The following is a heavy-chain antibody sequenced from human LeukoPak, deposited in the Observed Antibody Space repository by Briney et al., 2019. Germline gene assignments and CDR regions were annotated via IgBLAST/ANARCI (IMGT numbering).Heavy chain of an antibody. J-gene: IGHJ4*02. CDR3: ARVPAAIVYYFDY. CDR2: IKQVGSEK. D-gene: IGHD2-2*01. Sequence: GGSLRLSCAASGFTFSSYWMSWVRQAPGKGLEWVANIKQVGSEKYYVDSVKGRFTISRDNAKNSLYLQMNSLRAEDTAVYYCARVPAAIVYYFDYWGQGTLVTVSS. V-gene: IGHV3-7*03. CDR1: GFTFSSYW.